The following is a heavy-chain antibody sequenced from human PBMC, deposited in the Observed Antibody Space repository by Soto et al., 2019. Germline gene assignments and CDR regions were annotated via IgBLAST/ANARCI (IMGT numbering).Heavy chain of an antibody. Sequence: ASVRVSCKASGGSFSSYAISWVRQAPGQGLEWMGGIIPIFGTANYAQKFQGRVTITADESTSTAYMELSSLRSEDTAVYYCARGAGRDFWSGYYPFSAYYYYGMDVWG. CDR2: IIPIFGTA. CDR3: ARGAGRDFWSGYYPFSAYYYYGMDV. CDR1: GGSFSSYA. D-gene: IGHD3-3*01. V-gene: IGHV1-69*13. J-gene: IGHJ6*02.